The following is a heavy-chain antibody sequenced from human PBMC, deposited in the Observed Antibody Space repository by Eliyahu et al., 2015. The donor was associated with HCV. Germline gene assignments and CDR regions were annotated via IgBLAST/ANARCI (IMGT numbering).Heavy chain of an antibody. V-gene: IGHV3-7*01. J-gene: IGHJ4*02. CDR3: GSEVPLTG. Sequence: EVQLVESGGGLVQPGGSLRLSCAXSGFAFSSYWMSWVRQAPGKGLEWVANIKEDGREKYYVDSVKGRFTISRDNAKNSLYLQMDSLRVEDTAVYYCGSEVPLTGWGQGTLVTVSS. CDR2: IKEDGREK. CDR1: GFAFSSYW. D-gene: IGHD3-9*01.